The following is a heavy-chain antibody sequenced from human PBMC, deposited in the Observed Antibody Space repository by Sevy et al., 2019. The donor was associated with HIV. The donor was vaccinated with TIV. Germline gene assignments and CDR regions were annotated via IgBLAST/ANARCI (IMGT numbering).Heavy chain of an antibody. CDR1: GFTLSTYG. CDR3: AKVLHIVVVPAAIDYYYGMDV. CDR2: IRFDGTIK. D-gene: IGHD2-2*01. Sequence: GGSLRLSCAASGFTLSTYGMHWVRQAPGKGLEWVAFIRFDGTIKYYTDSVKGRLTISRDNSKNTLYLQMNSLRAEVTAVYFCAKVLHIVVVPAAIDYYYGMDVWGQGTTVTVSS. J-gene: IGHJ6*02. V-gene: IGHV3-30*02.